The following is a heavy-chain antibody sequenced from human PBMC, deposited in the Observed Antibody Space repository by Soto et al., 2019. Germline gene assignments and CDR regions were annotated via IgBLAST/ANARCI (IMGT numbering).Heavy chain of an antibody. D-gene: IGHD6-19*01. CDR2: IYYSVST. CDR1: GGSISTYY. V-gene: IGHV4-59*01. Sequence: SETLSLTCTVSGGSISTYYWNWIRQPPGKGLEWIGYIYYSVSTNHNPSLKSRVTMSIDASKNQFSLKLSSVTAADTAVYYCARGYSSYSSGWFQFDSWGRGTLVTVSS. CDR3: ARGYSSYSSGWFQFDS. J-gene: IGHJ4*02.